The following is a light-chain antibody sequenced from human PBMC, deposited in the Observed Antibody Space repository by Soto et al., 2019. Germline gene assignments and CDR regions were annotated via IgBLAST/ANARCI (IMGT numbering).Light chain of an antibody. V-gene: IGLV1-40*01. Sequence: QSALTQPPSVSGAPGQRITISCTGSSSNIGAGYPIHWYQQLPGTAPRLLIFGNTIRPSGVPARFSGSRCGLAITGLQAEDEADYYCQSFDSSMSAYVFGAGTKVNVL. J-gene: IGLJ1*01. CDR1: SSNIGAGYP. CDR2: GNT. CDR3: QSFDSSMSAYV.